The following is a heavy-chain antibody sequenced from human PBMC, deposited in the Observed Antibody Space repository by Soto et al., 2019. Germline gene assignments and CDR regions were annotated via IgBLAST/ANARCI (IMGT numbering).Heavy chain of an antibody. CDR1: GGSFSGYY. V-gene: IGHV4-34*01. D-gene: IGHD5-12*01. CDR2: INHSGST. J-gene: IGHJ6*03. CDR3: ARTIVLRLWAVDYYYYMDV. Sequence: SETLSLTCAVYGGSFSGYYWSWIRQPPGKGLEWIGEINHSGSTNYNPSLKSRVTISVDTSKNQFSLKPSSVTAADTAVYYCARTIVLRLWAVDYYYYMDVWGKGTTVTVSS.